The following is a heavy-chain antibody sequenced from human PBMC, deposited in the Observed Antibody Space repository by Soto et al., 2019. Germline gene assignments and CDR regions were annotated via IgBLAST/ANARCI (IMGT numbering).Heavy chain of an antibody. CDR2: IIPILGTA. CDR3: ARGSYSIAAAGTDYYYYGMDV. Sequence: SVKVSCKASGGTFSSYAISWVRQAPGQGLEWMGGIIPILGTANYAQKFQGRVTITADESTSTAYMELSSLRSEDTAVYYCARGSYSIAAAGTDYYYYGMDVWGQGTTVTVSS. D-gene: IGHD6-13*01. V-gene: IGHV1-69*13. J-gene: IGHJ6*02. CDR1: GGTFSSYA.